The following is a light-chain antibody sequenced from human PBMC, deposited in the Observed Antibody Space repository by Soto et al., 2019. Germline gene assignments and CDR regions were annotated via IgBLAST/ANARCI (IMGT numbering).Light chain of an antibody. J-gene: IGKJ1*01. CDR1: QSVRSN. Sequence: IVFTKSPGPLSLSPLEISTFSLMASQSVRSNYLAWYQQKPGQAPILLIFGASTRATGLPARFSGSGSGTEFTLTITSLRSEDFAVYYCQQYNHWPPTFGHGTKVDIK. CDR2: GAS. V-gene: IGKV3-15*01. CDR3: QQYNHWPPT.